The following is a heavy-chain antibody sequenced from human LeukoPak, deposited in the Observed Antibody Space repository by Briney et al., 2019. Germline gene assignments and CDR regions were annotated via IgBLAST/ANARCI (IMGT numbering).Heavy chain of an antibody. CDR3: AANTYYYDSSGYA. Sequence: SETLSPTCTVSGGSISSYYWSWIRQPPGKGLEWIGYISYSGSTSYNPSLKSRVTISVDTSKNQFSLKLSSVAAADTAMYYCAANTYYYDSSGYAWGQGTLVTVSS. D-gene: IGHD3-22*01. J-gene: IGHJ5*02. V-gene: IGHV4-59*01. CDR2: ISYSGST. CDR1: GGSISSYY.